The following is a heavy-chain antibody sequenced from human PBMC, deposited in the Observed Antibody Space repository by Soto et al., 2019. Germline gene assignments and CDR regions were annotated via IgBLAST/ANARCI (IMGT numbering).Heavy chain of an antibody. Sequence: PGESLKISGNASGYRFTNFWICWVRQKPGKGLEWMGIIYSRDSDTRYSPSFQGQVTISVDTSINTAYLQWSSLKASDTAIYYCARAPYNHNDGDLDFWGQGTLVTVSS. V-gene: IGHV5-51*01. J-gene: IGHJ4*02. CDR3: ARAPYNHNDGDLDF. CDR1: GYRFTNFW. D-gene: IGHD1-1*01. CDR2: IYSRDSDT.